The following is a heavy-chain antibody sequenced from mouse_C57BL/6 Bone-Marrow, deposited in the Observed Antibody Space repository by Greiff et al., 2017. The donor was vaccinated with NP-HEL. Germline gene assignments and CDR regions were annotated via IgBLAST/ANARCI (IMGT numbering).Heavy chain of an antibody. D-gene: IGHD2-4*01. CDR3: ARSGDYGNYFDY. V-gene: IGHV1-81*01. J-gene: IGHJ2*01. CDR1: GYTFTSYG. CDR2: IYPRSGNT. Sequence: QVQLQQSGAELARPGASVKLSCKASGYTFTSYGISWVKQRTGQGLEWIGEIYPRSGNTYYNEKFKGKATLTADKSSSTAYMELRSLTSEDAAVYFGARSGDYGNYFDYWGQGTTLTVSS.